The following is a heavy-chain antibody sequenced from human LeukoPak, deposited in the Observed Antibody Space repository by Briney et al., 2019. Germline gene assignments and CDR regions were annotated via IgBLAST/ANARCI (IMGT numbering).Heavy chain of an antibody. CDR1: GFTFSGYS. D-gene: IGHD6-13*01. Sequence: GGSLRLSCAASGFTFSGYSMNWVRQAPGKGLEWVSTIIGSGGDTYYADSVKGRFTISRDTSKNTLYLQMKSLRAEDTAVYYCAKAWAAAGTFASWGQGTLVTVSS. CDR3: AKAWAAAGTFAS. CDR2: IIGSGGDT. J-gene: IGHJ4*02. V-gene: IGHV3-23*01.